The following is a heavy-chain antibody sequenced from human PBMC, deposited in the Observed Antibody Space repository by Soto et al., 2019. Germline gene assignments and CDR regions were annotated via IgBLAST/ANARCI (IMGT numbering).Heavy chain of an antibody. CDR2: ISYDGSNP. Sequence: QVQLVESGGGVVQPGRSLRLSCAASGFPFSDYAMHWVRQAPGKGLEWVGVISYDGSNPYPANSVKVRFTISRDNSKNTLLLHMTSLRGEETAVYYCAKRGDSGFYFDYWGQGTLVTVSS. CDR1: GFPFSDYA. D-gene: IGHD2-21*02. J-gene: IGHJ4*02. V-gene: IGHV3-30*18. CDR3: AKRGDSGFYFDY.